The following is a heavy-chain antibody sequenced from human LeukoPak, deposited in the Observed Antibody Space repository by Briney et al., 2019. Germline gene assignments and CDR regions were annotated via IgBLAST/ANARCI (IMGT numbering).Heavy chain of an antibody. CDR3: ATGGAVAGRFAY. D-gene: IGHD6-19*01. CDR2: IKEDGNEI. V-gene: IGHV3-7*01. Sequence: DKIKEDGNEIYYVDSVKGRFTISRDNTKNSLFLQMNSLRAEDTAVYYCATGGAVAGRFAYWGQGTLVTVSP. J-gene: IGHJ4*02.